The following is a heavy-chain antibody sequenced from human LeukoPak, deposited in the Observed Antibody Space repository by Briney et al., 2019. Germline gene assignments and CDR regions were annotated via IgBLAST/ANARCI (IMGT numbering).Heavy chain of an antibody. CDR3: ARRGDILTDYTFDY. D-gene: IGHD3-9*01. CDR2: IYYSGTT. J-gene: IGHJ4*02. V-gene: IGHV4-39*02. Sequence: PSETLSLTCSVSDGSINSNSHHWDWIRQAPGKGLEWIGNIYYSGTTSYNPSLKSRVTISVDTSNNHFSLRLTSVTASDTAVYYCARRGDILTDYTFDYWGQGTLVTVSS. CDR1: DGSINSNSHH.